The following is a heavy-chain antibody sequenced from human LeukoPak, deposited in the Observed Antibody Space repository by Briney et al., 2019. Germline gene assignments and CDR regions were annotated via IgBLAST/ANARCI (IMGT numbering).Heavy chain of an antibody. Sequence: GGSLRLSCAASGFTVSSNYMSWVRQAPGKGLEWVSVIYSGGSTYYADSVKGRFTIFRDNSKNTLYLQMNSLRAEDTAVYYCARSTTSEYYYDSSGYYGDFDYWGQGTLVTVSS. CDR3: ARSTTSEYYYDSSGYYGDFDY. V-gene: IGHV3-66*01. D-gene: IGHD3-22*01. J-gene: IGHJ4*02. CDR1: GFTVSSNY. CDR2: IYSGGST.